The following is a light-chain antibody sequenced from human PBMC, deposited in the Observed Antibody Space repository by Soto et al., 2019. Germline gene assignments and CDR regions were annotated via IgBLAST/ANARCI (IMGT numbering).Light chain of an antibody. V-gene: IGKV1-5*01. CDR1: QTVSSW. CDR3: QPYYSYSRT. CDR2: DVS. Sequence: DIQMTQSPSTLSASVGDRVTITCRASQTVSSWFAWYQQKPGKAPKLLIYDVSSLESGVPSRFSGSGSGTEFTLTISILQPDDFATYYCQPYYSYSRTFGQGTKVEVK. J-gene: IGKJ1*01.